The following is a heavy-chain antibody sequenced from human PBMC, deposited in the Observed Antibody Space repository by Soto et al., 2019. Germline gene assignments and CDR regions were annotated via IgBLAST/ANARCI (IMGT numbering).Heavy chain of an antibody. CDR2: IRSGSDVI. CDR3: ACGSFPNRNY. V-gene: IGHV3-48*02. J-gene: IGHJ4*02. D-gene: IGHD1-26*01. CDR1: GLSLSSYN. Sequence: EAQLVESGGGLVQPGGSLRLSCAASGLSLSSYNMNWVRQAPGKGLEWISYIRSGSDVIHYADSVKGRFTISRDNAKNTLYLQMNSLRDQDTAIYYCACGSFPNRNYWGQGTLVTVSS.